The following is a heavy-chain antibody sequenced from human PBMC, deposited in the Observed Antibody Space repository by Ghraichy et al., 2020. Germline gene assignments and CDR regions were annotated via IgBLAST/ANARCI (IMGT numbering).Heavy chain of an antibody. D-gene: IGHD1-26*01. CDR3: ARAQSGSPTPYYYYGMDV. CDR1: GGTFSSYA. Sequence: SVKVSCKASGGTFSSYAISWVRQAPGQGLEWMGGIIPIFGTANYAQKFQGRVTITADESTSTAYMELSSLGSEDTAVYYCARAQSGSPTPYYYYGMDVWGQGTTVTVSS. V-gene: IGHV1-69*13. CDR2: IIPIFGTA. J-gene: IGHJ6*02.